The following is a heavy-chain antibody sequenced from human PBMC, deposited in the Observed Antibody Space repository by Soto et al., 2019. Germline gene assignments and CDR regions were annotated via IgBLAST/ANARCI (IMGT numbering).Heavy chain of an antibody. CDR2: LSWNSDNI. CDR1: GFIFDDYA. D-gene: IGHD4-17*01. V-gene: IGHV3-9*01. Sequence: EVQLVESGGGLVQPGRSLRLSCAASGFIFDDYAMHWVRQAPGKGLEWVSGLSWNSDNIGYADSVKGRFTISRDNAENSLYLQMNSLITEDTALYDCAKGTVDYFSCYFDHWGGGTLVTVAS. CDR3: AKGTVDYFSCYFDH. J-gene: IGHJ2*01.